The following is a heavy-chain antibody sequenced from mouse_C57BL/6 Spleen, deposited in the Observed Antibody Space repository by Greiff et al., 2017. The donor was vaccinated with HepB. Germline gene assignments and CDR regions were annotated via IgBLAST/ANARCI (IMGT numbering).Heavy chain of an antibody. CDR1: GYSITSGYD. CDR2: ISYSGST. V-gene: IGHV3-1*01. J-gene: IGHJ1*03. CDR3: ARTSPDGYWYFDV. Sequence: EVQRVESGPGMVKPSQSLSLTCTVTGYSITSGYDWHWIRHFPGNKLEWMGYISYSGSTNYNPSLKSRISITHDTSKNHFFLKLNSVTTEDTATYYCARTSPDGYWYFDVWGTGTTVTVSS. D-gene: IGHD2-3*01.